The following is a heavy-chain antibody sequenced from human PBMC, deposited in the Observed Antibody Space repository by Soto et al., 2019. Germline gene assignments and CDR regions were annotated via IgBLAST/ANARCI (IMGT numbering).Heavy chain of an antibody. V-gene: IGHV3-23*01. D-gene: IGHD3-16*02. J-gene: IGHJ6*02. CDR1: GFTFSIYA. CDR2: ISGSGGST. CDR3: AKRIMITFGGVIVDKYYYYGMDV. Sequence: GGSLRLSCAASGFTFSIYAMSWFRQAPGKGLEWVSAISGSGGSTYYADSVKGRFTISRDNSKNTLYLQMNSLRAEDTAVYYCAKRIMITFGGVIVDKYYYYGMDVWGQGTTVTVSS.